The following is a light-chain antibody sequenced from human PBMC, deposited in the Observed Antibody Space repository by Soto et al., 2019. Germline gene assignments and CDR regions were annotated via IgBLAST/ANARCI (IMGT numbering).Light chain of an antibody. CDR2: DVN. CDR1: FSDVGGYDF. CDR3: GSYSTSGSVV. J-gene: IGLJ2*01. Sequence: QSALTQPASVSGSPGQSIAISCTGTFSDVGGYDFVAWYQQHPGKAPKVIIYDVNNRPSGVSSRFFGSKSGNTASLTISGLQTEDEADYYCGSYSTSGSVVFGGGTKLTVL. V-gene: IGLV2-14*01.